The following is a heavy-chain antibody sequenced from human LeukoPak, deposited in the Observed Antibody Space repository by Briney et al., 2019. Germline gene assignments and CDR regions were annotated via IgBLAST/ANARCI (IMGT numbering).Heavy chain of an antibody. Sequence: SETLSLTCAVSGHSISTVYYWGWIRQPPGKGLEWIGNIHHTGSTNYNPSLKSRVSISVDTSNSQFSLKLSSVTAADTAIYYCARSVEMATTGGWSVGYHWGQGTLVTVSS. J-gene: IGHJ5*02. CDR1: GHSISTVYY. CDR2: IHHTGST. D-gene: IGHD5-24*01. V-gene: IGHV4-38-2*01. CDR3: ARSVEMATTGGWSVGYH.